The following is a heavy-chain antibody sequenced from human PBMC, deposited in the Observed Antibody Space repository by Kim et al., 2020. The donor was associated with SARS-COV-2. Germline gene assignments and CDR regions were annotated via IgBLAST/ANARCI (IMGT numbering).Heavy chain of an antibody. J-gene: IGHJ4*02. CDR3: ATRSAGRNFDH. V-gene: IGHV3-23*01. CDR2: T. D-gene: IGHD6-19*01. Sequence: TSYADSVKARFTISRDNSKNTLYLQMSSLRVEDTAVYYCATRSAGRNFDHWGQGTLVTVS.